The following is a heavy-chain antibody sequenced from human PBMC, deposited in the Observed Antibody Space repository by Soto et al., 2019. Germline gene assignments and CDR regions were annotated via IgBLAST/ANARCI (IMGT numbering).Heavy chain of an antibody. CDR3: AARSTVTTGAANYYYYYMDV. V-gene: IGHV1-3*01. D-gene: IGHD4-4*01. CDR1: GYTFTSYA. J-gene: IGHJ6*03. Sequence: GASVKVSCKASGYTFTSYAMHWVRQAPGQRLEWMGWINAGNGNTKYSQKFQGRVTITRDTSASTAYMELSSLRPEDTAVYYCAARSTVTTGAANYYYYYMDVWGKGTTVTVSS. CDR2: INAGNGNT.